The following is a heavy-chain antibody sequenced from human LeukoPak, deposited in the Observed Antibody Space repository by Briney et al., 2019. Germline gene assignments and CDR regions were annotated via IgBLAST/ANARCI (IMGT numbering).Heavy chain of an antibody. V-gene: IGHV4-59*01. CDR3: ARQSISGSSLSYFDY. CDR2: IYDSGST. CDR1: GGSISSYY. J-gene: IGHJ4*02. D-gene: IGHD3-22*01. Sequence: PSETLSLTCTVSGGSISSYYWSWIRQPPGKGLEWIGNIYDSGSTNYNPSLKSRVTISVDTSKNQCSLRLSSVTAADTAVYYCARQSISGSSLSYFDYWGQGTLVNVSS.